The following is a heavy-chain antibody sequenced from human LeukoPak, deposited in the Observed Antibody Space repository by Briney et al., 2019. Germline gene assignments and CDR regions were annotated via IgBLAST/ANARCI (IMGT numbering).Heavy chain of an antibody. V-gene: IGHV3-23*01. CDR3: AKPARTDYVDY. CDR2: INGGGTST. J-gene: IGHJ4*02. D-gene: IGHD1-14*01. CDR1: GFTFSSYS. Sequence: GGSLRLSCAASGFTFSSYSMNWVRQAPGKGLDWVSSINGGGTSTYYADSVKGRFTISRDNSKNTLYLQMNSLRAEDTAVYYCAKPARTDYVDYWGQGTLVTVSS.